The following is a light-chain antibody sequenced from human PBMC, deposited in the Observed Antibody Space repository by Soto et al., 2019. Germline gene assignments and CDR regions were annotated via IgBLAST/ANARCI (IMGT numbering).Light chain of an antibody. CDR2: AAS. Sequence: DIQMTQSPSSLSASVGDRVTITCRASQSISSYLNWYQQKPGKAPKLLIYAASSLQSGVTSRFSGSGSGTAFTLTISSLQPKDFSTYYCQQSYSTPTWTFGQGTKLEIK. CDR3: QQSYSTPTWT. J-gene: IGKJ1*01. V-gene: IGKV1-39*01. CDR1: QSISSY.